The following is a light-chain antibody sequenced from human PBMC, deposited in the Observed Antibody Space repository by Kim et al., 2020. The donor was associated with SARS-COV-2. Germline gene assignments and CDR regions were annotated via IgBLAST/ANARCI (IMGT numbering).Light chain of an antibody. CDR2: AAS. J-gene: IGKJ1*01. CDR3: QKYNGAPWT. Sequence: ASVGDKVTITCRASQGIRTYLAWYQQKPGKVPQLLIYAASALQSGVPSRFSGSGSRTDFTLTISNLQPEDVATYFCQKYNGAPWTFGQGTKVDIK. CDR1: QGIRTY. V-gene: IGKV1-27*01.